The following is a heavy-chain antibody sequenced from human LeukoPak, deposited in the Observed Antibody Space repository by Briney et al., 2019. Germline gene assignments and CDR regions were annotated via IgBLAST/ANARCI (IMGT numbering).Heavy chain of an antibody. CDR3: ARDKVGASDY. J-gene: IGHJ4*02. V-gene: IGHV1-2*02. Sequence: GASVKVSCKASGYTFTGYYVHWVRQAPGQGLEWMGWINPNSGGTTYAQKFQGRVTMTRDTSISTAYMELSRLRSDDMAVYYCARDKVGASDYWGQGTLVTVSS. CDR2: INPNSGGT. CDR1: GYTFTGYY. D-gene: IGHD1-26*01.